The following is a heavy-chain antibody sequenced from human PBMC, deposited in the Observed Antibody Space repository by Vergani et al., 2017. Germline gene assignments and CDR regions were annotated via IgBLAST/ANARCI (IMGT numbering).Heavy chain of an antibody. CDR3: ARGLFVARPRGFDY. Sequence: QLQLQESGPGLVKPSETLSLTCTVSGGSISSSSYYWSWIRQPPGKGLEWIGEINHSGSTNYNPSLKSRVTISVDTSKNQFSLKLSSVTAADTAVYYCARGLFVARPRGFDYWGQGTLVTVSS. D-gene: IGHD6-6*01. V-gene: IGHV4-39*07. J-gene: IGHJ4*02. CDR1: GGSISSSSYY. CDR2: INHSGST.